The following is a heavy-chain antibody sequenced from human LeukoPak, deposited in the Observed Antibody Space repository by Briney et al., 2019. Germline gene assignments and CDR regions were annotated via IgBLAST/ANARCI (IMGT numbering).Heavy chain of an antibody. Sequence: SETLSLTCTVSGGSINNYYWSWIRQPAGQGLELIGLIYSSGSASYNPSLKSRVTMSVDTSKKQFSLRLSSVTAADTTVYYCARTPLYYFDNSGYYNWGQGTLVTDSS. CDR1: GGSINNYY. J-gene: IGHJ4*02. CDR3: ARTPLYYFDNSGYYN. V-gene: IGHV4-4*07. CDR2: IYSSGSA. D-gene: IGHD3-22*01.